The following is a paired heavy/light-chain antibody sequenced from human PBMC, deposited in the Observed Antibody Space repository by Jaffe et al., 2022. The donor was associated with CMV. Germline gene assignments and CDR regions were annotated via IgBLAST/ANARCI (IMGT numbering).Light chain of an antibody. J-gene: IGKJ5*01. CDR3: QQANTFPIT. V-gene: IGKV1-12*01. CDR2: AAS. Sequence: DIQMTQSPSSVSASVGDRVTITCRASQDITKWLAWFQQKPGKAPNLLIYAASNLQRGVPSRFTGSGSGTEFTLTISSLQPEDFATYFCQQANTFPITFGQGTRLDMK. CDR1: QDITKW.
Heavy chain of an antibody. J-gene: IGHJ3*01. Sequence: QLQLQESGPGLVKPSETLSLTCTVSGDSISSSPYFWAWIRQPPGKGLEWIGSFYYSGSTYYEPSLKSRVTITVDTSKNQFSLKMRSVTAADTAVYYCARQADYNALDFWGRGKMVTVSS. CDR3: ARQADYNALDF. V-gene: IGHV4-39*01. D-gene: IGHD4-4*01. CDR2: FYYSGST. CDR1: GDSISSSPYF.